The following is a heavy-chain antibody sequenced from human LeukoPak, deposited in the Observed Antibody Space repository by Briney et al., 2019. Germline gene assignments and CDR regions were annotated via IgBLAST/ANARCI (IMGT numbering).Heavy chain of an antibody. CDR3: ARLEYSGSYAFFDY. D-gene: IGHD1-26*01. J-gene: IGHJ4*02. Sequence: GESLKISCKGSGYSFTSYWNGWVRQMPGKGLEWMGIIYPGDSDTRYSPSFQGQATISADKSISTAYLQWSSPKASDTAMYYCARLEYSGSYAFFDYWGQGTLVTVSS. CDR1: GYSFTSYW. V-gene: IGHV5-51*01. CDR2: IYPGDSDT.